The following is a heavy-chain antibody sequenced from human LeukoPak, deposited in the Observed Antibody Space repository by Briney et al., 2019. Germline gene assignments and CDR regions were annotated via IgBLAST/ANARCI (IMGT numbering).Heavy chain of an antibody. Sequence: ASVKVSCKVSGYTLTALSMHWVRQAPGKGLEWMGGFDPEDGETIYAQKFQGRVTMTEDTSTDTAYMELSSLRSEDTAVYYCATDGLSGLSTGTKSFDYWGQGTLVTVSS. CDR1: GYTLTALS. V-gene: IGHV1-24*01. D-gene: IGHD1-7*01. CDR3: ATDGLSGLSTGTKSFDY. CDR2: FDPEDGET. J-gene: IGHJ4*02.